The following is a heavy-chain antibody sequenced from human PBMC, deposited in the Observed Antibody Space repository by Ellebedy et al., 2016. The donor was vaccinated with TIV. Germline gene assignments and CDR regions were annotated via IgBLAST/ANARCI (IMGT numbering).Heavy chain of an antibody. D-gene: IGHD3-10*01. Sequence: GGSLRLSXAASGFTFSSYAMNWVRQAPGKGLEWVSAISGSGGSTYYADSVKGRFTISRDNSKNTLYLQMNSLRAEATAVYYCASRSGSYPPKIDYWGQGTLVTVSS. J-gene: IGHJ4*02. V-gene: IGHV3-23*01. CDR3: ASRSGSYPPKIDY. CDR2: ISGSGGST. CDR1: GFTFSSYA.